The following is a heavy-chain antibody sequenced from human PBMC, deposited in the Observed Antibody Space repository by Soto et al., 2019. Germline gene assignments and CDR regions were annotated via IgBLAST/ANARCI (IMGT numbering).Heavy chain of an antibody. V-gene: IGHV3-11*06. CDR3: ARAAVVAVAGTSRNWFDP. CDR2: ISSGSGYT. D-gene: IGHD2-15*01. CDR1: GFTFSDYY. Sequence: GGSLRLSCTASGFTFSDYYMSWIRRAPGKGLEWVSYISSGSGYTDYADSVKGRFTISRDNAKNSLYLQMNSLGADDTGIYFCARAAVVAVAGTSRNWFDPWGQGTLVTVSS. J-gene: IGHJ5*02.